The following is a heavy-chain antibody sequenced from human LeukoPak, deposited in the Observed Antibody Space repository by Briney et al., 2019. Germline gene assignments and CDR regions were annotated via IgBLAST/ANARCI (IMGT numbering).Heavy chain of an antibody. CDR1: GFTFSGSA. D-gene: IGHD2-15*01. J-gene: IGHJ6*02. V-gene: IGHV3-73*01. Sequence: GGSLRLSCAASGFTFSGSAMHWVRQASGKGLEWVGRIRSKANSYATAYAASVKGRFTISRGDSKNTAYLQMNSLKTEDTAVYYCTRLGAYIVEDVWGQGTTVTVSS. CDR3: TRLGAYIVEDV. CDR2: IRSKANSYAT.